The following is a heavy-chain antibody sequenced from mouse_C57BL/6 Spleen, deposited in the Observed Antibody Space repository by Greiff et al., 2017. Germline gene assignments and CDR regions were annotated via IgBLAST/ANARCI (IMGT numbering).Heavy chain of an antibody. CDR3: AQGFCAY. CDR1: GFTFSDYG. J-gene: IGHJ3*01. V-gene: IGHV5-17*01. CDR2: ISSGSSTI. Sequence: EVKLMESGGGLVKPGGSLKLSCAASGFTFSDYGMHWVRQAPEKGLEWVAYISSGSSTIYYADTVKGRFTISRDNAKNTLFLQMTSLRSEDTAMYYCAQGFCAYWGKGTRVTVSA.